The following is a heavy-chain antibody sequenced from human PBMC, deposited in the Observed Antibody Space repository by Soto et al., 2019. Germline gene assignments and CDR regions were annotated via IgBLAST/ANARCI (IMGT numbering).Heavy chain of an antibody. J-gene: IGHJ4*02. D-gene: IGHD2-15*01. CDR1: GFTFSSYA. V-gene: IGHV3-23*01. Sequence: EVQLLESGGGLVQPGGSLRLSCAASGFTFSSYAMSWVRQAPGKGLEWVSAISGSGSNTYYADSVKGRFTISRDNSKNTLYLQMNSLRAEDTAIYYCAKDIVVVVAATKPTSGFDYWGQGTLVTVSS. CDR2: ISGSGSNT. CDR3: AKDIVVVVAATKPTSGFDY.